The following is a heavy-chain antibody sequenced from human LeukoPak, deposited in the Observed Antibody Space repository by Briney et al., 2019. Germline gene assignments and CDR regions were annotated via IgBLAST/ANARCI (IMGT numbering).Heavy chain of an antibody. CDR2: IVGDSTDT. CDR1: GFTFTSSS. D-gene: IGHD5-18*01. Sequence: SVKVSCKASGFTFTSSSIQWIRQARGQRLEWIGWIVGDSTDTYYAQRFQERGTISRDMSTSTAYLELSSLRSEDTAVYYCAADPDTTMAFDCWGQGTLVTVSS. CDR3: AADPDTTMAFDC. J-gene: IGHJ4*02. V-gene: IGHV1-58*02.